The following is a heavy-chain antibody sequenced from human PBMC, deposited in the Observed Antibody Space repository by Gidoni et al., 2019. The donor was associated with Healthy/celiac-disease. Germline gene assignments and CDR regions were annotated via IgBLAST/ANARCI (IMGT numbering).Heavy chain of an antibody. D-gene: IGHD6-13*01. J-gene: IGHJ4*02. V-gene: IGHV4-59*08. CDR2: IYYSGST. Sequence: QVQLQESGPGLVTPSETLSLTCTVSVVSISSYYWSWIRQPPGKGLEWIWYIYYSGSTNYNPTLKSRVTISVETAKNQFALKLSSGTAADTAVYYWARARLDRAEAGMPFDYWGQGTLVTVSS. CDR1: VVSISSYY. CDR3: ARARLDRAEAGMPFDY.